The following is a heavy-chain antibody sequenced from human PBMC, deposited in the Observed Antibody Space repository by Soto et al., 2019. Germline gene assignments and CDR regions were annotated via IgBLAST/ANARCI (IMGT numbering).Heavy chain of an antibody. V-gene: IGHV4-34*01. CDR3: ARGVVRRVIIQYTSFFDY. J-gene: IGHJ4*02. Sequence: SETLSLTCAVYGGSFSDYYWTWVRQAPGRGLEWIGEINHSGSTYYNPSLKSRVTIPVDTSKNQFSLKLSSVTAADTAVYYCARGVVRRVIIQYTSFFDYWGQGTPVTVSS. CDR2: INHSGST. CDR1: GGSFSDYY. D-gene: IGHD3-10*01.